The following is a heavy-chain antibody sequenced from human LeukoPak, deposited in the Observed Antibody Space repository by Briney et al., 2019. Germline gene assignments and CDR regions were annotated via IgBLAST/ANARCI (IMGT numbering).Heavy chain of an antibody. CDR1: GFTFSSYG. CDR3: AKVHSGPGNC. Sequence: GRSLRLSCAASGFTFSSYGMHWVRQAPGKGLEWVAVISYDGSNKYYADSVKGRFTISRDNSKNTLYLQMNSLRAEDTAVYYCAKVHSGPGNCWGQGTLVTVSS. D-gene: IGHD3-10*01. V-gene: IGHV3-30*18. J-gene: IGHJ4*02. CDR2: ISYDGSNK.